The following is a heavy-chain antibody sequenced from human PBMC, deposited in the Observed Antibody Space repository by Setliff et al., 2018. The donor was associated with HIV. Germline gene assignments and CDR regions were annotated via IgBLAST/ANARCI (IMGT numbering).Heavy chain of an antibody. Sequence: GSLRLSCAASGFIFNNYAMSWVRQAPGKGLEWVAHIWFDGIHKHYADSVKGRFTISRDNAKNSLYLQMNSLRADDTGVYYCANRPSDPPSYWGQGTLVTVSS. V-gene: IGHV3-33*08. CDR2: IWFDGIHK. CDR1: GFIFNNYA. J-gene: IGHJ4*02. CDR3: ANRPSDPPSY.